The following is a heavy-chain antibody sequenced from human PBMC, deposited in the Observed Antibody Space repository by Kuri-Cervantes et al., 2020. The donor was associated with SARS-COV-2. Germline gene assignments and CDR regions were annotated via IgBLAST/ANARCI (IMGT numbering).Heavy chain of an antibody. Sequence: VKVSCKASGYTFTSYDNNWVRQATGQGLEWMGWINPNSGGTNYAQNCQGRVTMTRDTYISANYMEVSRLTYDDTAVYYSARDVGGATLAASFDYWGQGTLVTVSS. CDR3: ARDVGGATLAASFDY. CDR2: INPNSGGT. D-gene: IGHD6-13*01. J-gene: IGHJ4*02. V-gene: IGHV1-2*02. CDR1: GYTFTSYD.